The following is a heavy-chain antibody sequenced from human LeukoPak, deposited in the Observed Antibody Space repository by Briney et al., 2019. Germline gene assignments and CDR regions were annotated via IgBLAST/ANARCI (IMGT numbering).Heavy chain of an antibody. CDR3: ARDRYCSRTSCYASFDY. CDR2: ISSNGDST. Sequence: GGSLRLSCAASGFTFSSHAMHWVRQAPGKGLEYVSSISSNGDSTYYANSVKGRITISRDNSESMLYLQMGSLRAEDMAVYYCARDRYCSRTSCYASFDYWGQGTLVSVSS. D-gene: IGHD2-2*01. CDR1: GFTFSSHA. J-gene: IGHJ4*02. V-gene: IGHV3-64*01.